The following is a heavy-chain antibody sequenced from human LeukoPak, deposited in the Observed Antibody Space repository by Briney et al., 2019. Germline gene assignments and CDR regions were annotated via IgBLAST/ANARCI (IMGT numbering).Heavy chain of an antibody. V-gene: IGHV1-18*01. Sequence: ASVKVSCKASGYTFTSYGISWVRQAPGQGLEWMGWISTYNANTDYAQNLQGRVTMTTDTSTSTAYMELRSLRSDDTAVYYCARDPYYDSSSYPFDYWGQGTLVTVSS. D-gene: IGHD3-22*01. CDR1: GYTFTSYG. J-gene: IGHJ4*02. CDR3: ARDPYYDSSSYPFDY. CDR2: ISTYNANT.